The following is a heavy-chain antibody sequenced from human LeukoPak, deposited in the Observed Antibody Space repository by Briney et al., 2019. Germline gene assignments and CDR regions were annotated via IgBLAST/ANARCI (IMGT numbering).Heavy chain of an antibody. Sequence: GGSLRLSCEGSAFIFSGHWMNWVRQTPGKGLEWVASIKEDGSERQYVDSVKGRFSISRDNTKGSLFLQLNSLRAEDTAVYYCASHSSGYYYFDYWGQGTLVTVSS. CDR3: ASHSSGYYYFDY. D-gene: IGHD3-22*01. CDR1: AFIFSGHW. J-gene: IGHJ4*02. V-gene: IGHV3-7*03. CDR2: IKEDGSER.